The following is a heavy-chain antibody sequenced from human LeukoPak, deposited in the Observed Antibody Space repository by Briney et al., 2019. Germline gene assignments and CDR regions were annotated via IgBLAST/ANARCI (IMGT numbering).Heavy chain of an antibody. D-gene: IGHD1-26*01. V-gene: IGHV4-39*07. CDR2: IYYSGST. CDR3: ARDGGGIVGAPPNY. J-gene: IGHJ4*02. Sequence: SETLSLTSTVSGGSISSYYWSWIRQPPGKGLEWIGSIYYSGSTYYNPSLKSRVTISVDTSKNQFSLKLSSVTAADTAVYYCARDGGGIVGAPPNYWGQGTLVTVSS. CDR1: GGSISSYY.